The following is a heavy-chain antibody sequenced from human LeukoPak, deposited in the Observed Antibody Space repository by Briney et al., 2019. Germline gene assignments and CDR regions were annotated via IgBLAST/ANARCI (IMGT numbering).Heavy chain of an antibody. D-gene: IGHD6-19*01. Sequence: GGSLRLSCAASGCTFSNFAMHWVRQAPGKGVEWVAFIRYDGTNKYYAESVKGRFTVSRDNSKNTLYLQMNSLRVEDTAVYYCAKDSSYRGWAYYLDYWGQGTLLTVSS. CDR3: AKDSSYRGWAYYLDY. J-gene: IGHJ4*02. CDR1: GCTFSNFA. V-gene: IGHV3-30*02. CDR2: IRYDGTNK.